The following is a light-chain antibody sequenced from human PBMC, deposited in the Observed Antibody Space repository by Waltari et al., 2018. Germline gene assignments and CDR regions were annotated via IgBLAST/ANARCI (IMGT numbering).Light chain of an antibody. J-gene: IGKJ4*01. CDR2: WAS. CDR3: HQYYSTHSLT. CDR1: QTVLYSSNNKNY. V-gene: IGKV4-1*01. Sequence: DIVLTQSPDSLAVSLGERATINCKCSQTVLYSSNNKNYLAWYQQKPGQPPKLLIYWASTRESGVPDRVSGSGSGTDFTLTISSLQAEDVAVYYCHQYYSTHSLTFGGGTKVEIK.